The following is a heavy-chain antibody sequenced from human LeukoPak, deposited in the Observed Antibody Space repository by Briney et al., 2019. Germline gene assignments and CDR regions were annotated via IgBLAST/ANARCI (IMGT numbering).Heavy chain of an antibody. CDR2: IYTSGST. Sequence: SETLSLTCTVSGGSISSYYWSWIRQPAGKGLEWIGRIYTSGSTNYNPSLKSRVTMSVDTSKNQFSLKLSSVTAADTAVYYCARVPIYRWELPSGYFDYWGQGTLVTVSS. J-gene: IGHJ4*02. V-gene: IGHV4-4*07. CDR3: ARVPIYRWELPSGYFDY. D-gene: IGHD1-26*01. CDR1: GGSISSYY.